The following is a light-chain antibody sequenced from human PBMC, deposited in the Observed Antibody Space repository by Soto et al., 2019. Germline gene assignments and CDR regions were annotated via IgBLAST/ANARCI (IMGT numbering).Light chain of an antibody. CDR3: SSYTSSSTLVV. J-gene: IGLJ2*01. CDR2: EVS. CDR1: SSDVGGYNF. V-gene: IGLV2-14*01. Sequence: QSVLTQPASVSGSPGQSITISCSGTSSDVGGYNFVSWYQHHPGKAPKRMIYEVSNRPSGVSNRFSGSKSGNTASLTISGLQAEDEADYYCSSYTSSSTLVVFGGGTKLTVL.